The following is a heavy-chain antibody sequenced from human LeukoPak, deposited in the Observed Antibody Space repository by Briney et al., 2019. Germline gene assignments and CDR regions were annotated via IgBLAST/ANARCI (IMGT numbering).Heavy chain of an antibody. CDR3: ASDHSMANTAWWFDP. V-gene: IGHV1-46*01. CDR1: GYTITNNY. CDR2: INPSGTGT. D-gene: IGHD5-24*01. Sequence: ASVKVSCKASGYTITNNYMHWVRQAPGQGLEWMGVINPSGTGTSYAQKFQGRITMSRDTSTSTVYMELSSLRSEDTAFYYCASDHSMANTAWWFDPWGQGTLVTVSS. J-gene: IGHJ5*02.